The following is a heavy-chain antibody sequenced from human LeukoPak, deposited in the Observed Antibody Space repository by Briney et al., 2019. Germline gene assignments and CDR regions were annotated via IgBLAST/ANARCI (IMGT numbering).Heavy chain of an antibody. J-gene: IGHJ6*03. D-gene: IGHD3-16*01. V-gene: IGHV3-48*03. CDR1: GFTFSSYE. CDR2: ISSSGSTI. CDR3: ARDHYDSYYMDV. Sequence: GGSLRLSCAASGFTFSSYEMNWVRQAPGKGLEWVSYISSSGSTIYYADSVKGRFTISRDNAKNSLYLQMNSLRAEDTAVYYCARDHYDSYYMDVWGKGTMVTVSS.